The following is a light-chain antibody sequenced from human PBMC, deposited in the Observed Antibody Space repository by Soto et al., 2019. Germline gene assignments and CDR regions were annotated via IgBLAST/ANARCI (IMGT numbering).Light chain of an antibody. J-gene: IGKJ1*01. CDR3: QPYNNWPQT. CDR2: GAS. V-gene: IGKV3-15*01. CDR1: QSVSSN. Sequence: EIVMTQSPATLSVSPGERATLSCRASQSVSSNLAWYQQKPGQAPRLLIYGASTRATGIPARFSGSGSGTEFTLPISSLQSEDFAVYYCQPYNNWPQTFGQGTKVEIK.